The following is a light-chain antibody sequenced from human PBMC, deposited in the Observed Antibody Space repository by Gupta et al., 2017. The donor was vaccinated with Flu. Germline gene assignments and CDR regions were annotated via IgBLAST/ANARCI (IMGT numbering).Light chain of an antibody. CDR2: GAS. CDR3: QQCGTSSYT. Sequence: ERATPSCRASQSVSGSYLAWYQQKPGQDPRLLIFGASSRATGIPDRFSGSGSGTDVTLTISRLEPEDFAVYYCQQCGTSSYTFGQGTKLEIK. V-gene: IGKV3-20*01. J-gene: IGKJ2*01. CDR1: QSVSGSY.